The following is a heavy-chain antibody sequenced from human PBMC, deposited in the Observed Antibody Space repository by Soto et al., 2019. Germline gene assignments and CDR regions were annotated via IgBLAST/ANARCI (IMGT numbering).Heavy chain of an antibody. D-gene: IGHD5-12*01. V-gene: IGHV3-72*01. CDR1: GVTVSDHY. CDR2: TRNKANSSTT. J-gene: IGHJ4*01. Sequence: EVQVVESGGGLVQPGGSLRLSCAASGVTVSDHYVDWVRQDPGKGLEWVGRTRNKANSSTTEYAASVKGRFSISRDDSKNSLYLQMNRLKTEDTAVYYCFIWSRNGYNTWGHGTLVTVSS. CDR3: FIWSRNGYNT.